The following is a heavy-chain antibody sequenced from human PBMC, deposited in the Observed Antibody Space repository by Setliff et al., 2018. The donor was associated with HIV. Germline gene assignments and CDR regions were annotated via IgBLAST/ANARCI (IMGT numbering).Heavy chain of an antibody. D-gene: IGHD3-9*01. Sequence: PGGSLRLSCAPSGFRFSDYTMTWVRQAPGKGLECVSGISGSGDTIYYADSVKGRFTISRDNAKNSVYLQVNSLRVEDTAMYYCARDQDWAFDYWGQGTLVTVSS. CDR3: ARDQDWAFDY. J-gene: IGHJ4*02. CDR1: GFRFSDYT. V-gene: IGHV3-23*01. CDR2: ISGSGDTI.